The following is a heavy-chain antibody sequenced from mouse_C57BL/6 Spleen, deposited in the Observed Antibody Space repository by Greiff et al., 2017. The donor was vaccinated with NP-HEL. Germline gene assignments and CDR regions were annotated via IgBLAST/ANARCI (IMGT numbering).Heavy chain of an antibody. J-gene: IGHJ2*01. CDR3: ARAFNWDEGGFDY. CDR2: IAPANGNT. CDR1: GFNIKNTY. V-gene: IGHV14-3*01. D-gene: IGHD4-1*01. Sequence: DVKLQESVAELVRPGASVKLSCTASGFNIKNTYMHWVKQRPEQGLEWIGRIAPANGNTKYAPKFQGKATITADTSSNTAYLQLSSLTSEDTAIYYCARAFNWDEGGFDYGGQGTTLTVSS.